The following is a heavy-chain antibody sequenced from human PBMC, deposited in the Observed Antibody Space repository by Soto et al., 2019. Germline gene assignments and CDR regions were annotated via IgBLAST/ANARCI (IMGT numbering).Heavy chain of an antibody. D-gene: IGHD2-21*01. CDR1: GFSLSADGVG. CDR3: AHAYGGTGGPNDAFDV. Sequence: QITLKESGPTLVKPTQTLTLTCIFSGFSLSADGVGVGWIRQPPGKALEWLALIYWDDDTRYRPSLKSRLTITKDTSKNHVVLTMTNMDPVDTGTYYCAHAYGGTGGPNDAFDVWGQGTVVTVSS. V-gene: IGHV2-5*02. J-gene: IGHJ3*01. CDR2: IYWDDDT.